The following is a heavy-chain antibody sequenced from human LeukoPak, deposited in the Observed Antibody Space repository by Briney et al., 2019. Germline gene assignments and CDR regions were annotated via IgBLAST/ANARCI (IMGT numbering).Heavy chain of an antibody. CDR2: ISFDGSNK. CDR1: GFTFSSYA. J-gene: IGHJ4*02. Sequence: GESLKISCAASGFTFSSYAMHWVRQAPGKGLEWVALISFDGSNKYYADSVKGRFTVSRDNSQTTLYLQMNSLRAEDTAVYYCARDIDGGRDNYFLYWGQGTLVTVSS. D-gene: IGHD2-15*01. CDR3: ARDIDGGRDNYFLY. V-gene: IGHV3-30-3*01.